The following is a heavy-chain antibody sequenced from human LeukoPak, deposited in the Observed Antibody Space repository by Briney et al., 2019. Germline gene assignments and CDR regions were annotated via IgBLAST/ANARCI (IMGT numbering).Heavy chain of an antibody. CDR2: IRSNYAT. D-gene: IGHD3-10*01. V-gene: IGHV3-73*01. CDR1: GFTFSDSA. Sequence: GGSLRLSCAGSGFTFSDSAIHWVRQASGKGLEWVGRIRSNYATTYAASMKGRFTISRDDSQNTAYLQINSLKTEDTAVYYCTRLYDGSGTYYNGDYWGQGTLVTVSS. J-gene: IGHJ4*02. CDR3: TRLYDGSGTYYNGDY.